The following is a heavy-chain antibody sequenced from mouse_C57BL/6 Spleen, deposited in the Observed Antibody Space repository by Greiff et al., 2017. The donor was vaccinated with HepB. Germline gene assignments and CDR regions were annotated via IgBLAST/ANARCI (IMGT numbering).Heavy chain of an antibody. Sequence: DVQLVESGGGLVKPGGSLKLSCAASGFTFSDYGMHWVRQAPEKGLEWVAYISSGSSTIYYADTVKGRFTISRDNAKNTLFLQMTSLRSEDTAMYYCAKIYDYDGAMDYWGQGTSVTVSS. J-gene: IGHJ4*01. CDR2: ISSGSSTI. V-gene: IGHV5-17*01. D-gene: IGHD2-4*01. CDR3: AKIYDYDGAMDY. CDR1: GFTFSDYG.